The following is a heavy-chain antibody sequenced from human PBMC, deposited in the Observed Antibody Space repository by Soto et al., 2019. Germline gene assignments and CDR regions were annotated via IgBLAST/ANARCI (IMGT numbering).Heavy chain of an antibody. CDR3: ARDIRGYSRAFDY. Sequence: QVQLQESGPGLVKPSETLSLICTVSGDSVSSDNYYWTWIRQLPGKGLEWIGYIYSSGSTNYNPSLKSLVTISLDTSSYQFSLKLSSVTAAYTAVYYCARDIRGYSRAFDYWGQGTLVTVSS. J-gene: IGHJ4*02. D-gene: IGHD5-18*01. CDR2: IYSSGST. V-gene: IGHV4-61*01. CDR1: GDSVSSDNYY.